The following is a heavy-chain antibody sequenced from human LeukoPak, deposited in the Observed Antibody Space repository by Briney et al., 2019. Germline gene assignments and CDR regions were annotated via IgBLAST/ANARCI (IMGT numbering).Heavy chain of an antibody. Sequence: GGSLRLSCAASGFTFSTYWVHWVRQAPGKGLVWVSRIDLDGTTTTYADSVKGRFTISRDNAKNTLYLQMNSLRAEDTAVYYCARAATGPWGQGTLVTVSS. CDR3: ARAATGP. CDR1: GFTFSTYW. J-gene: IGHJ4*02. D-gene: IGHD1-1*01. V-gene: IGHV3-74*01. CDR2: IDLDGTTT.